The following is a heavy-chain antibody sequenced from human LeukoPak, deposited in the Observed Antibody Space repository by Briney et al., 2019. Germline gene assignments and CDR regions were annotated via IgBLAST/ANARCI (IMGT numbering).Heavy chain of an antibody. CDR1: GFTFSRYA. V-gene: IGHV3-30*03. CDR3: ARDRGYSGSSLFDN. J-gene: IGHJ4*02. D-gene: IGHD1-26*01. CDR2: ISDDGKNK. Sequence: PGGSLRLSCAGSGFTFSRYAMHWVRQAPGKGLEWMAVISDDGKNKAYGDAVVGRFTNSRDNSKNTVFVQMNFLRAEDTAVYYCARDRGYSGSSLFDNWGQGTLVTVSS.